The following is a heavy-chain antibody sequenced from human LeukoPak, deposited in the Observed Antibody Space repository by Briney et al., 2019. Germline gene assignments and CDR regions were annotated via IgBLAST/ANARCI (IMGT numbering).Heavy chain of an antibody. Sequence: GGSLRLSCVASGFTFSSYWINWVRQAPGKGLEWVANIKEDGSEKYYVDSVKGRFTISRDNAKNSVYLQTNSLRVEGTAVYYCARVRGYDSRDLDDWGQGSLVTISS. CDR3: ARVRGYDSRDLDD. CDR2: IKEDGSEK. CDR1: GFTFSSYW. D-gene: IGHD5-12*01. V-gene: IGHV3-7*01. J-gene: IGHJ4*02.